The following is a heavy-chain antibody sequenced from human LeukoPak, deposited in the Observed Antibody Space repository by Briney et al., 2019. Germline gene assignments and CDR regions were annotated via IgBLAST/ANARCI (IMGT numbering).Heavy chain of an antibody. J-gene: IGHJ3*02. D-gene: IGHD2-8*01. CDR2: ISYDGSNK. CDR3: AKDSWSRNGIYDAFDI. Sequence: GGSLRLSCAASGFTFSSYGMHWVRQAPGKGLEWVAVISYDGSNKYYADSVKGRFTISRDNSKNTLYLQMNSLRAEDTAVYYCAKDSWSRNGIYDAFDIWGQGTMVTVSS. V-gene: IGHV3-30*18. CDR1: GFTFSSYG.